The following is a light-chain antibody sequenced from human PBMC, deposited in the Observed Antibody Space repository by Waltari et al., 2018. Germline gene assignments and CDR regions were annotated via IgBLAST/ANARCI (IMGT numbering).Light chain of an antibody. V-gene: IGKV3-20*01. Sequence: IVLTQSPDTLSLSPGQRATLSCRASQTINNNFLVWYQQKPGQAPRLIIHGAYSRATGFPDFTLTISSLEPEDFAVYYCQQYDGSVLTFGGGTKVEI. CDR2: GAY. CDR3: QQYDGSVLT. J-gene: IGKJ4*01. CDR1: QTINNNF.